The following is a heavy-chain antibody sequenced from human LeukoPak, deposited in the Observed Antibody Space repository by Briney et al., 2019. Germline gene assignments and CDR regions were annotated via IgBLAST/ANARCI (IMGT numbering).Heavy chain of an antibody. Sequence: SETLSLTCTVSGGSISSYHWSWIRQPPGKGLEWIGYIYYSGSTNYNPSLKSRVTISVDTSKNQFSLKLSSVTAAYTAVYYCARYIVAPCNWFDPWGQGTLVTVSS. CDR2: IYYSGST. J-gene: IGHJ5*02. CDR1: GGSISSYH. CDR3: ARYIVAPCNWFDP. V-gene: IGHV4-59*01. D-gene: IGHD2-21*01.